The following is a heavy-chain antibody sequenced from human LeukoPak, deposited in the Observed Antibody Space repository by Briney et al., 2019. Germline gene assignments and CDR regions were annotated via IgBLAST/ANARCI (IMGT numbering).Heavy chain of an antibody. CDR1: GGSIGSYY. J-gene: IGHJ4*02. D-gene: IGHD3-22*01. Sequence: SETLSLTCTVSGGSIGSYYWSWIRQPPGKGLEWIGYIYYSGSTNYNPSLKSRVTISVDTSKNQFSLKLSSVTAADTAVYYCARGTVVITMIDYWGQGTLVTVSS. CDR2: IYYSGST. CDR3: ARGTVVITMIDY. V-gene: IGHV4-59*12.